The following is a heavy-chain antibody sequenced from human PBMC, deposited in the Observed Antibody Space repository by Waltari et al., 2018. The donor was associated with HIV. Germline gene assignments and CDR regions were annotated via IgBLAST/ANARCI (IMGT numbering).Heavy chain of an antibody. D-gene: IGHD1-26*01. V-gene: IGHV3-74*01. Sequence: EVQLVESGGALVQPGGSLRLSCIASGFTFSNYWMVWVRQTPVKGLVWVAHISGDGSTTTYADSVKGRFTISRDNAKNTLYLQMSSLRAEDTALYYCVRESSGTYRVDYWGQGTLVTVSS. CDR1: GFTFSNYW. CDR2: ISGDGSTT. CDR3: VRESSGTYRVDY. J-gene: IGHJ4*02.